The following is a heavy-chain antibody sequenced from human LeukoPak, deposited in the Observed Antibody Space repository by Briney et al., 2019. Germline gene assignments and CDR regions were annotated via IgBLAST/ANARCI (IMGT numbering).Heavy chain of an antibody. J-gene: IGHJ6*04. CDR2: INPNSGGT. CDR1: GYTFTGYY. Sequence: ASVKVSCKASGYTFTGYYMHWVRQAPGQGLEWMGWINPNSGGTNYAQKFQGRGTMTRDTSISTAYMELSRLRSDDTAVYYCARDVDRRGAGDVWGKGTTVTVSS. CDR3: ARDVDRRGAGDV. V-gene: IGHV1-2*02. D-gene: IGHD3-16*01.